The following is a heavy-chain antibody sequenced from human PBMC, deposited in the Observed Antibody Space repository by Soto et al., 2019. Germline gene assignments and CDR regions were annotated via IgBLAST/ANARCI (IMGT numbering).Heavy chain of an antibody. J-gene: IGHJ4*02. CDR3: ARDKITGLFDY. CDR1: GGSISSGDYS. Sequence: SETLSLTCAVSGGSISSGDYSWSWIRQPPGKGLEWLGSIYHSVNTYFNPSLKSRVTISVDRSKNQFSLKLSSVTAADTAVYYCARDKITGLFDYWGQGTLVTVSS. D-gene: IGHD2-8*02. V-gene: IGHV4-30-2*01. CDR2: IYHSVNT.